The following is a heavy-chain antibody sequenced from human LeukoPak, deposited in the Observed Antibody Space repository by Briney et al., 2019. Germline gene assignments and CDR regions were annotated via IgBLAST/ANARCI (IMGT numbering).Heavy chain of an antibody. CDR3: ARGDAFDI. Sequence: GASVKVSCKASGYTFTDYYLHWVRQAPGQGLEWVGWINPNSGGTNYAQNFQGRVTMTRDTSISTAYMELSSLKSDDTAVYYCARGDAFDIWGQGTMVTVSS. CDR1: GYTFTDYY. V-gene: IGHV1-2*02. CDR2: INPNSGGT. J-gene: IGHJ3*02.